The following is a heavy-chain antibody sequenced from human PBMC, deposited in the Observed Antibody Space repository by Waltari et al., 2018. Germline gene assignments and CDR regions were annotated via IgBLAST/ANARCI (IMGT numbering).Heavy chain of an antibody. V-gene: IGHV4-39*01. CDR2: ISYSGST. J-gene: IGHJ5*02. CDR1: GGSISSNSYY. CDR3: ARFSKSANWIDP. D-gene: IGHD3-3*02. Sequence: QLQLQESGPGLVKPSETLALTCTVPGGSISSNSYYWGWIRQPPGKGLEWIGSISYSGSTYYNTSLMSRVTISVDTSKNQFSLKLTSVIAAETAVFYCARFSKSANWIDPWGQGTLVTVSS.